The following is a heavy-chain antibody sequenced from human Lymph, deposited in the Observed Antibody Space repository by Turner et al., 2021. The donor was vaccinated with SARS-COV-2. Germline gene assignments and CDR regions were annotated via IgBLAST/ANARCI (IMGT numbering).Heavy chain of an antibody. J-gene: IGHJ4*02. CDR2: ISGRGGRT. V-gene: IGHV3-23*01. D-gene: IGHD3-22*01. CDR1: RVPFSSYA. Sequence: EVQLLASGGGLVQSGSSLRLSCPVSRVPFSSYAMSWVREAPGKGLAWVLTISGRGGRTYYAVSVKGRFTISRDNSKNTLYLEMNSLRAEDTAVYYCAKNEMAMIVVVITLFDYWGQGTLVTVSS. CDR3: AKNEMAMIVVVITLFDY.